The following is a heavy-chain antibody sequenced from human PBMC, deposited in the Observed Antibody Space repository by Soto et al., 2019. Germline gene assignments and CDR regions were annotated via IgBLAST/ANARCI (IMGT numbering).Heavy chain of an antibody. J-gene: IGHJ6*02. V-gene: IGHV1-69*01. CDR1: GGTFSSYA. Sequence: QVQLVHSGAEAKKRGSSVKVSCKASGGTFSSYAIIWVRQAPGQGLEWMGGIIPIFGTANYAQKFQGRVTITADESTSTAYMELSSLRSEDTAVYYCARHGWNYLDHNDYYGMDVWGQGTTVTVSS. D-gene: IGHD1-7*01. CDR2: IIPIFGTA. CDR3: ARHGWNYLDHNDYYGMDV.